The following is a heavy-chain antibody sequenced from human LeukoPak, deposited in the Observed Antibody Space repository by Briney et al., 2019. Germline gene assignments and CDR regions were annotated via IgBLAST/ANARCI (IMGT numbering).Heavy chain of an antibody. D-gene: IGHD3-3*01. V-gene: IGHV3-21*01. CDR1: GFTFSSYS. CDR2: ISSSSSYI. J-gene: IGHJ5*02. CDR3: ARDENTIFGVVYEYNWFDP. Sequence: GGSLRLSCAASGFTFSSYSMNWVRQAPGKGLEWVSYISSSSSYIYYADSVKGRFTISRDNAKNSLYLQMSSLRAEDTAVYYCARDENTIFGVVYEYNWFDPWGQGTLVTVSS.